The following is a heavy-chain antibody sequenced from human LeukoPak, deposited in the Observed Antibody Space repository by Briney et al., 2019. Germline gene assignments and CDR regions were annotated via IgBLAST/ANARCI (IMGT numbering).Heavy chain of an antibody. V-gene: IGHV3-30*18. CDR2: ITYDAINK. CDR3: AKSEEDAWSDAFDI. CDR1: VLTFNNYD. J-gene: IGHJ3*02. D-gene: IGHD2-15*01. Sequence: PGVSLRLSCAASVLTFNNYDMHGVRQAPGKGLEGVAFITYDAINKYYADSVKGRFTISRENSKNTLSLQMYSLRTEDTAMYYCAKSEEDAWSDAFDIWGQGTMVTVSS.